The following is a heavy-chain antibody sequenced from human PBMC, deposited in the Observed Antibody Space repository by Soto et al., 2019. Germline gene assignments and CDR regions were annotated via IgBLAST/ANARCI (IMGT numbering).Heavy chain of an antibody. Sequence: PSETLSLTCTVSGGSISSYYWSWIRQPPGKGLEWIGYIYYSGSTNYNPSLKSRVTISVDTSKNQFSLKLSSVTAADTAVYYCARHERGIARVSFDYWGQGTLVTVSS. D-gene: IGHD6-13*01. CDR2: IYYSGST. J-gene: IGHJ4*02. CDR1: GGSISSYY. CDR3: ARHERGIARVSFDY. V-gene: IGHV4-59*08.